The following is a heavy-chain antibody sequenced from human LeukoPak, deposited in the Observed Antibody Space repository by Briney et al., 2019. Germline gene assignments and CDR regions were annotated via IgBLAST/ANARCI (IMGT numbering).Heavy chain of an antibody. CDR2: IYTSGST. D-gene: IGHD3/OR15-3a*01. CDR3: ARDMDGSYYYYGMDV. J-gene: IGHJ6*02. V-gene: IGHV4-4*07. Sequence: PSATLYLTCTVSGGSISSYYCSWIRQPAGQGLEWIGRIYTSGSTNYNPSLKRRVTISVETSKNQFSLKLSSVTAADTAVYYCARDMDGSYYYYGMDVWGQGTTVTVSS. CDR1: GGSISSYY.